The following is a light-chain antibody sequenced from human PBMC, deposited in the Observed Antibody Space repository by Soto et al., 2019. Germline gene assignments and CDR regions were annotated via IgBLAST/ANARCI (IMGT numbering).Light chain of an antibody. CDR3: QHCNNWPLT. V-gene: IGKV3-15*01. J-gene: IGKJ4*01. CDR1: QSVSSN. CDR2: ATS. Sequence: EIVMTQSPATLSVSPGERASLSCRASQSVSSNLAWYQQKPGQTPRLLIYATSTRATGIPARFSGSGSGTEFTLTISSLQSEDFAVYYCQHCNNWPLTFGGGTKVEIK.